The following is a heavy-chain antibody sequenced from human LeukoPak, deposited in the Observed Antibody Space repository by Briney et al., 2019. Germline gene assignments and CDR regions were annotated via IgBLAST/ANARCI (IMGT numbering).Heavy chain of an antibody. CDR2: ISSSSSYI. CDR3: ARVVSPYYYDSSGYSGGAFDI. Sequence: GGPLRLSCAASGFTFSSYSMNWVRQAPGKGLEGVSSISSSSSYIYYADSVKGCFTISRDNAKNSLYLKMNSLRAEDTAVYYCARVVSPYYYDSSGYSGGAFDIWGQGTMVTVSS. V-gene: IGHV3-21*01. J-gene: IGHJ3*02. CDR1: GFTFSSYS. D-gene: IGHD3-22*01.